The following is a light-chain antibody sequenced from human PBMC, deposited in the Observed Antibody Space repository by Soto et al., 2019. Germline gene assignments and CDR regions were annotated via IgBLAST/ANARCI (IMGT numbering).Light chain of an antibody. CDR2: AAS. Sequence: DMPMTQSPFSLSASVGDRVTITCRASQSISSYLNWYQQKPGKAPKLLIYAASSLQSGVPSRFSGSGSGTDFTLTISSLQPEVFSNDDPPPSYYTPPLLGQ. V-gene: IGKV1-39*01. CDR1: QSISSY. J-gene: IGKJ1*01. CDR3: PPSYYTPPL.